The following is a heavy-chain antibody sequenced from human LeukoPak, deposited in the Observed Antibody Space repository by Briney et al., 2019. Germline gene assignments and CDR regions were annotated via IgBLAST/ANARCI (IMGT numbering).Heavy chain of an antibody. D-gene: IGHD1-26*01. V-gene: IGHV1-46*01. Sequence: ASVKVSCKASGYTLTSYYMHWVRQAPGQGLEWMGIINPSAGSTSYAQRFQGRVTMTRDTSSNTVYMELSSLRFEDTAIYYCARASSSRGSYSRRGEDYFDYWGQGTLVSVSS. CDR2: INPSAGST. CDR1: GYTLTSYY. J-gene: IGHJ4*02. CDR3: ARASSSRGSYSRRGEDYFDY.